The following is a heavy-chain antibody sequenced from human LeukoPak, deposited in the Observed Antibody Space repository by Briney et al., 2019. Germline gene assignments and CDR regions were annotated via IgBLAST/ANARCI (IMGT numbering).Heavy chain of an antibody. CDR3: AKDRAWGAFAY. V-gene: IGHV3-23*01. J-gene: IGHJ4*02. D-gene: IGHD1-26*01. CDR1: GFTFSSYS. CDR2: ITGDAGRT. Sequence: GGSLRLSCAASGFTFSSYSMNWVRQAPGKGLEWVSGITGDAGRTYYADSVKGRFTISRDNSKNTLYLQMNSLRAEDTAIYYCAKDRAWGAFAYWGQGTLVTVSS.